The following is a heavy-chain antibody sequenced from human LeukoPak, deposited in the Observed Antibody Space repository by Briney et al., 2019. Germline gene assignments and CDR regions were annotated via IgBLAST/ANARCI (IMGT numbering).Heavy chain of an antibody. CDR3: ARGRGYYDSSGSPNWFDP. J-gene: IGHJ5*02. Sequence: SVKVSCKASGYTFTSYGISWVRQAPGQGLEWMGGIIPIFGTANYAQKFQGRVTITADKSTSTAYMELSSLRSEDTAVYYCARGRGYYDSSGSPNWFDPWGQGTLVTVSS. V-gene: IGHV1-69*06. CDR2: IIPIFGTA. CDR1: GYTFTSYG. D-gene: IGHD3-22*01.